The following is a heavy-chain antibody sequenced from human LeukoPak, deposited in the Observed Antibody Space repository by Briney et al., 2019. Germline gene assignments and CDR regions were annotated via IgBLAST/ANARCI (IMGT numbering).Heavy chain of an antibody. J-gene: IGHJ3*02. CDR1: RFTFSSYS. V-gene: IGHV3-21*01. Sequence: PGGSLRLSCAASRFTFSSYSMNWVRQAPGKGLEWVSSISSSSSYIYYADSVKGRFTISRDNAKNSLYLQMNSLRAEDTAVYYCARSIAAAPGSFDIWGQGTMVTVSS. D-gene: IGHD6-13*01. CDR2: ISSSSSYI. CDR3: ARSIAAAPGSFDI.